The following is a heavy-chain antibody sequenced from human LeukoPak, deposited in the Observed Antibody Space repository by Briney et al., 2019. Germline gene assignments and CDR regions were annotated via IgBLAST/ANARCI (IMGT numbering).Heavy chain of an antibody. CDR2: IKPSGGNT. V-gene: IGHV1-46*01. CDR3: ARAKAYFFDY. CDR1: GYSFTSYN. J-gene: IGHJ4*02. Sequence: GASVKVSCKTSGYSFTSYNLHWVRRAPGQRLEWMGIIKPSGGNTNYAQKFQGRVTMTRDTSTSTVYMELSSLKSEDTAVYYCARAKAYFFDYWGQGTLVTVSS.